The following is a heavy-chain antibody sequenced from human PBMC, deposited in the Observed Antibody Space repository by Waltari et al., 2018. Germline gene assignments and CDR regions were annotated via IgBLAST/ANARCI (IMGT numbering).Heavy chain of an antibody. J-gene: IGHJ4*02. CDR1: GFSLSNYW. CDR2: IKQDGSEK. D-gene: IGHD3-22*01. CDR3: TRGLFEY. Sequence: EVQLVESGGGLVQPGGSLRLSGAGSGFSLSNYWMTWVRQAPGKGLEWVANIKQDGSEKYYADSVKGRFTISRDNAKNSLDLQMNSLGAEDTAVYYCTRGLFEYWGQGTLVTVSS. V-gene: IGHV3-7*03.